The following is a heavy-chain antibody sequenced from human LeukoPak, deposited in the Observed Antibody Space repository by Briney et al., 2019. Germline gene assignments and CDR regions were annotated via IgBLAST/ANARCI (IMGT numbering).Heavy chain of an antibody. CDR3: ARFDTVSFGPTTSSQFDY. J-gene: IGHJ4*02. V-gene: IGHV1-18*01. Sequence: ASVKVSCKASGYTFGSYAITWVRQAPGQGLEWMGWISAYSGNTKYAQKFQDRVTMSTETSTSTAYMELRSLRSDDTAVYYCARFDTVSFGPTTSSQFDYWGQGTLATVSS. CDR2: ISAYSGNT. D-gene: IGHD3/OR15-3a*01. CDR1: GYTFGSYA.